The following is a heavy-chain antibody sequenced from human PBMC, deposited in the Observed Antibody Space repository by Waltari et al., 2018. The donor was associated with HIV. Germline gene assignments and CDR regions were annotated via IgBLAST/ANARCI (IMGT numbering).Heavy chain of an antibody. D-gene: IGHD3-10*01. V-gene: IGHV4-59*02. CDR1: AASVSQFH. CDR2: SYDNGRA. CDR3: ARGREHAYPRDFQY. Sequence: QVQLPESGPTLVRPSETLYLTCNVTAASVSQFHESWIRQSPEKGLELIGYSYDNGRANYHPSLKSRVTMSLDTSKNQFSLKLSSVTTEDAAMYYCARGREHAYPRDFQYWGQGALVSVSS. J-gene: IGHJ1*01.